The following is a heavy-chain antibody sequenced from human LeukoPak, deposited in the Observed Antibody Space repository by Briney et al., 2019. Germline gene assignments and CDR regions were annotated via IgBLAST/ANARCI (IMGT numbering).Heavy chain of an antibody. D-gene: IGHD3-22*01. J-gene: IGHJ4*02. CDR3: AGTYYYDSSGYQYFDY. CDR2: IYYSGST. CDR1: GGSFSGHY. V-gene: IGHV4-59*11. Sequence: SETLSLTCAVYGGSFSGHYWSWIRQPPGKGLEWIGYIYYSGSTNYNPSLKSRVTISVDTSKNQFSLKLCSVTAADTAVYYCAGTYYYDSSGYQYFDYWGQGTLVTVSS.